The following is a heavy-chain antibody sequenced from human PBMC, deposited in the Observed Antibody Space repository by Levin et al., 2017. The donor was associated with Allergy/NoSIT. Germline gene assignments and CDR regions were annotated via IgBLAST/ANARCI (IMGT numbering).Heavy chain of an antibody. J-gene: IGHJ4*02. V-gene: IGHV3-64*01. CDR2: ISSNGAGT. CDR1: GFTFSRYG. D-gene: IGHD5-18*01. Sequence: GGSLRLSCAASGFTFSRYGMHWVRQVPGNGLEYVSAISSNGAGTFYAKSVQGRFTISRDNSKNTLYLQMGSLRGEDTAVYYCARDQPGIPLWSYTFDYWGQGTLVTVSS. CDR3: ARDQPGIPLWSYTFDY.